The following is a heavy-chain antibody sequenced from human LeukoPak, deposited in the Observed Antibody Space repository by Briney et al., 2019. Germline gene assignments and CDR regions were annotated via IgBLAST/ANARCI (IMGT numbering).Heavy chain of an antibody. V-gene: IGHV3-66*01. CDR1: GFTVSSNY. Sequence: GGSLRLSCAASGFTVSSNYMSWVRQAPGKGLEWVSVIYSGGSTYYADSVKGRFTISRDNSKNTLCLQMNSLRAEDTAVYYCARGPLAVLDYYYYGMDVWGQGTTVTVSS. CDR3: ARGPLAVLDYYYYGMDV. CDR2: IYSGGST. J-gene: IGHJ6*02. D-gene: IGHD2-8*02.